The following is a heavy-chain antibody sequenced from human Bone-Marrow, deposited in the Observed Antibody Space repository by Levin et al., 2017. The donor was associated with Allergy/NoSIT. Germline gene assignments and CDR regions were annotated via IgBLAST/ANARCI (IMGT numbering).Heavy chain of an antibody. CDR3: ARDGCTYNTCYHPHPTDY. J-gene: IGHJ4*02. CDR1: GFTFSSYA. V-gene: IGHV3-30*04. CDR2: ISYDGNNK. D-gene: IGHD3-3*01. Sequence: PGGSLRLSCAASGFTFSSYAMHWVRQAPGKGLEWVAAISYDGNNKYYVDSVRGRFIVSRDNSKYTLFLQMNSLGAEDTAVYFCARDGCTYNTCYHPHPTDYWGQGTLVTVSS.